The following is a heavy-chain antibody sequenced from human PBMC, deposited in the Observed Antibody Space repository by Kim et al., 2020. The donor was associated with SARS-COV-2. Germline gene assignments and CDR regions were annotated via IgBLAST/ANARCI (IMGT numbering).Heavy chain of an antibody. J-gene: IGHJ6*04. D-gene: IGHD2-2*02. V-gene: IGHV3-48*03. Sequence: GGSLRLSCAASGFTFSSYEMNWVRQAPGKGLEWVSYISSSGSTIYYADSVKGRFTISRDNAKNSLYLQMNSLRAEDTAVYYCARDRGVVPAAIRGLDVWGKGTTVIVSS. CDR3: ARDRGVVPAAIRGLDV. CDR1: GFTFSSYE. CDR2: ISSSGSTI.